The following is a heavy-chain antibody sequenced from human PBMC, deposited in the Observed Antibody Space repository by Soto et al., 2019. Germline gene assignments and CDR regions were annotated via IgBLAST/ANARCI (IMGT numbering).Heavy chain of an antibody. V-gene: IGHV4-61*08. CDR2: IHDSGST. CDR1: GASVRSGGYY. D-gene: IGHD3-10*01. Sequence: ETLSLTCTVSGASVRSGGYYWSWIRQPPGKGLECIGYIHDSGSTNYNPSLKSRVTISVDTSKNQFSLKLSSVTAADTAVYYCARGSHLAITMVRGVREARFDYWGQGTLVTVSS. CDR3: ARGSHLAITMVRGVREARFDY. J-gene: IGHJ4*02.